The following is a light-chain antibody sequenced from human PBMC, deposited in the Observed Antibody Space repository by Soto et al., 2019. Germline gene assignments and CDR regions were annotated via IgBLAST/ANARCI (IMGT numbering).Light chain of an antibody. Sequence: EIVLTQSPATLSLSPGERATLSCRASQSVTKYLAWYHQKPGQAPRLLIYDTSNRAAGIPARFSGGGSGTDFTLTSGSLESEDSGTYDCQQRYSWLTFGGGTKVEIK. CDR2: DTS. CDR1: QSVTKY. CDR3: QQRYSWLT. J-gene: IGKJ4*01. V-gene: IGKV3-11*01.